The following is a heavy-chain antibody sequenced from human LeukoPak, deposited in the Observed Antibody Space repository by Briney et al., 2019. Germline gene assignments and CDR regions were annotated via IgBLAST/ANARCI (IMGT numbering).Heavy chain of an antibody. CDR3: ARGLYSSSWQYYFDY. J-gene: IGHJ4*02. D-gene: IGHD6-13*01. CDR1: GGSFSGYY. CDR2: INHSGST. V-gene: IGHV4-34*01. Sequence: SETLSLTCAVYGGSFSGYYWSWIRQPPGKGLEWIGEINHSGSTNYNPSLKSRVTTSVDTSKNQFSLKLSSVTAADTAVYYCARGLYSSSWQYYFDYWGQGTLVTVSS.